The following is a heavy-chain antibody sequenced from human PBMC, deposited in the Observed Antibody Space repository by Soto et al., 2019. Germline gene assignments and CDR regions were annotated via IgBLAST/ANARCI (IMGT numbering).Heavy chain of an antibody. CDR3: ARDRRCSGGSCFDY. D-gene: IGHD2-15*01. V-gene: IGHV3-21*01. Sequence: EVQLVESGGGLVKPGGSLRLSCAASGFTFSSYSMNWVRQAPWKGLEWVSSISSSSSYIYYADSVKGRFTISRDNAKNSLYLQMNSLRAEDTAVYYCARDRRCSGGSCFDYWGQGTLVTVSS. CDR2: ISSSSSYI. J-gene: IGHJ4*02. CDR1: GFTFSSYS.